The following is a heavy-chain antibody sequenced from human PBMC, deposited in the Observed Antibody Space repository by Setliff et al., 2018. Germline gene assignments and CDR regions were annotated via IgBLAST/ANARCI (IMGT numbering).Heavy chain of an antibody. D-gene: IGHD3-10*01. CDR3: GRVADGSGSFYLGFDY. V-gene: IGHV4-38-2*01. CDR2: IDHSGST. Sequence: PSETLSLTCAVSGYSISSGYYWGWIRQPPGKGLEWIGSIDHSGSTHYNPSLKSRVTISVDTAKNQFSLKLRSVTAADTAVYYCGRVADGSGSFYLGFDYWGQGILVTVSS. J-gene: IGHJ4*02. CDR1: GYSISSGYY.